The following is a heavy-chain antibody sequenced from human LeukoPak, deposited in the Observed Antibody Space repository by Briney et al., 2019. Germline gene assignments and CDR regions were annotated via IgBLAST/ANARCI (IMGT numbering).Heavy chain of an antibody. CDR1: GFTFSNYN. CDR2: ISSTGSAK. D-gene: IGHD2-2*03. CDR3: ARLMDRARRDAFDI. Sequence: GGSLRLSCAASGFTFSNYNMNWVRQAPGKGLEWISYISSTGSAKNYEDSVKGRFTVSRDNAWNSLYLQMNSLRAEDTAIYYCARLMDRARRDAFDIWGLGTMVTVSS. V-gene: IGHV3-48*01. J-gene: IGHJ3*02.